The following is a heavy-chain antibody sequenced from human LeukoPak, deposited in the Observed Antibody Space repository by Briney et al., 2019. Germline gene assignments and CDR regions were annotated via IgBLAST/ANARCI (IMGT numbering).Heavy chain of an antibody. V-gene: IGHV1-8*01. J-gene: IGHJ6*02. D-gene: IGHD2-15*01. Sequence: ASVKVSCKASGYTFTSYDINWVRQATGQGLEWMGWMNPNSGNTGYAQKFQGRVTMTRNTSISTAYMELSSLRSEDTAVYYCARGRADIVVVVVYHNYYYYGMDVWGQGTTVTVSS. CDR3: ARGRADIVVVVVYHNYYYYGMDV. CDR1: GYTFTSYD. CDR2: MNPNSGNT.